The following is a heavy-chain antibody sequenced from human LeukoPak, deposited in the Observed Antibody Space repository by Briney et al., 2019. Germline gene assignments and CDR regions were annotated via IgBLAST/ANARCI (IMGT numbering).Heavy chain of an antibody. J-gene: IGHJ5*02. CDR1: GGSISSSSYY. Sequence: PSETLSLTCTVSGGSISSSSYYWGWIRQPPGKGLEWIGSIYYSGSTYYNPSFKSRVTISVDTSKNQFSLKLSSVTAADTAVYYCARDDWNYGNRFDPWGQGTLVTVSS. CDR2: IYYSGST. D-gene: IGHD1-7*01. V-gene: IGHV4-39*07. CDR3: ARDDWNYGNRFDP.